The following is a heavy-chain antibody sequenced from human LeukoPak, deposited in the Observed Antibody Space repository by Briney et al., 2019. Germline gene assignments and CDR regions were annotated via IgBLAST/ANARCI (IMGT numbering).Heavy chain of an antibody. CDR1: GFSISHYA. J-gene: IGHJ3*02. CDR2: INSGGGST. CDR3: ATPRGGNYHEGFDI. D-gene: IGHD1-7*01. Sequence: PGGSLRLACAASGFSISHYAMNWVRQAPGKGLEWVSSINSGGGSTYYADSVKSRFTISRDYSKNTLDLQMSGLRAEDTAVYYCATPRGGNYHEGFDIWGQGTMVTVSS. V-gene: IGHV3-23*01.